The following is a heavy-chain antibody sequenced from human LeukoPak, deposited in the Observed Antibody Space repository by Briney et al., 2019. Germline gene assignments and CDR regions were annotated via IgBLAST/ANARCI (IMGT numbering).Heavy chain of an antibody. CDR3: ARVAQAAAGTGWFDP. Sequence: SETLSLTCTVSGGSISSYYWSWIRQPPGKGLEWIGYIYYSGSTNYNPSLKSRVTISVDTSKNQFSLKLSSVTAADTAVYYCARVAQAAAGTGWFDPWGQGTLVTVSS. CDR1: GGSISSYY. CDR2: IYYSGST. D-gene: IGHD6-13*01. J-gene: IGHJ5*02. V-gene: IGHV4-59*01.